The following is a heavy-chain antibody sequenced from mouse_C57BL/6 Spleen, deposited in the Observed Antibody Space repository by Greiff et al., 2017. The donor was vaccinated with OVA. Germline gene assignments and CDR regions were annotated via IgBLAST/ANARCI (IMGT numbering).Heavy chain of an antibody. CDR2: IYPGGGYT. CDR1: GYTFTNYW. D-gene: IGHD2-2*01. CDR3: ARGEGYPLHYYFDY. Sequence: VQLQQSGAELVRPGTSVKMSCKASGYTFTNYWIGWAKQRPGHGLEWIGDIYPGGGYTNYNEKFKGKATLTADKSSSTAYMQFSSLTSEDSAIYYCARGEGYPLHYYFDYWGQGTTLTVSS. J-gene: IGHJ2*01. V-gene: IGHV1-63*01.